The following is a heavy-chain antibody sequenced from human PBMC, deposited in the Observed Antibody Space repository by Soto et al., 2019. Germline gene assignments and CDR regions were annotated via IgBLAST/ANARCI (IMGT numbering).Heavy chain of an antibody. CDR2: IYHSGST. J-gene: IGHJ6*02. D-gene: IGHD3-10*01. V-gene: IGHV4-31*03. Sequence: PSETLSLTCTVSGGSMSSSDYWTWIRQSPGKGLEWIGYIYHSGSTYYNPSLKSRVTISVDTSKNQFSLKLSSVTAADTAVYYCARDLWFGEVVGMDVWGQGTTVTVSS. CDR1: GGSMSSSDY. CDR3: ARDLWFGEVVGMDV.